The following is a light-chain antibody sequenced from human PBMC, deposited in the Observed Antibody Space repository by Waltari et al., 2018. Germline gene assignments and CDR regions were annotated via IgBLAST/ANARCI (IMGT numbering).Light chain of an antibody. V-gene: IGKV4-1*01. J-gene: IGKJ4*01. CDR2: WAS. CDR1: QSVLYGHNIKNY. CDR3: QEYYTDSLT. Sequence: DIVMTQSPESLTVSLGERATIDCKSSQSVLYGHNIKNYIAWYQLKSGQPPKLLISWASTRESGVPDRFSGSGSGTEFTLTISDLQAEDVAVYYCQEYYTDSLTFGGGTKVEIK.